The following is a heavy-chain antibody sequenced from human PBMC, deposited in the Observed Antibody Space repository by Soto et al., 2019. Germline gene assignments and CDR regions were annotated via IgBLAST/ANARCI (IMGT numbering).Heavy chain of an antibody. CDR1: GFAFSGSD. Sequence: PGGSLSLSCAVSGFAFSGSDMHWVRQASGEGLEWVGRIRSKSYNFGTAYAASVKGRFTISRDDSTNTAYLQMKSLKTEDSAMYYCARQTTNGRSGSYSDFDYWGQGTLVTVSS. D-gene: IGHD3-10*01. CDR3: ARQTTNGRSGSYSDFDY. V-gene: IGHV3-73*01. CDR2: IRSKSYNFGT. J-gene: IGHJ4*02.